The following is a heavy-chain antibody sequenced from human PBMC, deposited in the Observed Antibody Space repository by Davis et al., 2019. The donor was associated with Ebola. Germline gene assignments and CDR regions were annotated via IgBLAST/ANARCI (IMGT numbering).Heavy chain of an antibody. CDR3: ARGKIVVVVAATHYYYYGMDV. CDR1: GGSMSGYY. Sequence: SETLSLTCTVSGGSMSGYYWSWIRQSPGKALEWIAFIYYSGTTKYNPSLKSRVTISVDTSKNQFSLKLSSVTAADTAVYYCARGKIVVVVAATHYYYYGMDVWGQGTTVTVSS. J-gene: IGHJ6*02. V-gene: IGHV4-59*12. CDR2: IYYSGTT. D-gene: IGHD2-15*01.